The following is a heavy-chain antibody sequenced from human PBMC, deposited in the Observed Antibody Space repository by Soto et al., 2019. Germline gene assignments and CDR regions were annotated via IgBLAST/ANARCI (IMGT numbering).Heavy chain of an antibody. J-gene: IGHJ5*02. D-gene: IGHD1-26*01. CDR3: TPHRVGNWFDP. CDR2: IRSHGAGGTA. V-gene: IGHV3-15*01. CDR1: GLTFSNAW. Sequence: EVQLVESGGDLVEPGGSLRLSCVASGLTFSNAWMNWIRQSPGKGLEWIGRIRSHGAGGTAEYAAPVKDRFTISRNDSENTLYLQMNSLKIEDTGVYYCTPHRVGNWFDPRGQGTLVTVSS.